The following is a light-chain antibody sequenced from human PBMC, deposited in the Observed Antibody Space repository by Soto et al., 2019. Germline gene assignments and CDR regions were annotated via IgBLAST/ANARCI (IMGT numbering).Light chain of an antibody. CDR3: QQSYSTPWT. V-gene: IGKV1-39*01. CDR2: AAS. Sequence: DIQMTQSPSSLSASVGDRVTITCRASQSVSHYLTWYQQQPGKVPKLLIYAASSLHSGVPSRFSGSGSGTDLTLTISSLQPEDFATYYCQQSYSTPWTFGQGTKVDI. CDR1: QSVSHY. J-gene: IGKJ1*01.